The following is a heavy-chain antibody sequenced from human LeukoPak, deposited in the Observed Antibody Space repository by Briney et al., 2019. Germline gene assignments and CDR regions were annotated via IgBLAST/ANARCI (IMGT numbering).Heavy chain of an antibody. J-gene: IGHJ5*02. V-gene: IGHV1-18*01. CDR2: ISAYNGNT. D-gene: IGHD2-21*02. CDR1: GYTFTSYA. Sequence: ASVKVSCKASGYTFTSYAISWVRQAPGQGLEWMGWISAYNGNTNYAQKLQGRVTMTTDTSTSTAYMELSSLRSDDTAVYYCARTAIVVNWFDPWGQGTLVTVSS. CDR3: ARTAIVVNWFDP.